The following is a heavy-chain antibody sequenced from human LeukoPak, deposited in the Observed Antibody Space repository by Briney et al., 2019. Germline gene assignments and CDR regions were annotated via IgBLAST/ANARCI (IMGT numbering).Heavy chain of an antibody. V-gene: IGHV3-23*01. CDR1: GFTFSSYV. J-gene: IGHJ2*01. Sequence: GGSLRLSCAASGFTFSSYVMSWVRQAPGEGLEWVSTISGNGRNTYYADSVKGRFTISRDNSKITVYLEMNSLRAEDTAVYYCARGRGVYGYWYFDLWGRGTLVTVSS. CDR2: ISGNGRNT. CDR3: ARGRGVYGYWYFDL. D-gene: IGHD2-15*01.